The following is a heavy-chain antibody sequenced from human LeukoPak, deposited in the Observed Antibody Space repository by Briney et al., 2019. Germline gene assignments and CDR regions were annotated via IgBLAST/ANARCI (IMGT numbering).Heavy chain of an antibody. Sequence: GGSLRLSCAASGFTFSSYSMNWVRQAPGKGLEWVSSISSSSSYIYYADSVKGRFTISRDNAKNSLYLQMNSLRAEDTALYYCAKPAKTDYTDYWGQGTLVTVSS. CDR3: AKPAKTDYTDY. V-gene: IGHV3-21*04. CDR1: GFTFSSYS. CDR2: ISSSSSYI. D-gene: IGHD1-14*01. J-gene: IGHJ4*02.